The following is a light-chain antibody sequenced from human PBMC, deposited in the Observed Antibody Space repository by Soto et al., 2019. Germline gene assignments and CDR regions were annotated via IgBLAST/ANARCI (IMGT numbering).Light chain of an antibody. J-gene: IGKJ1*01. CDR3: RQALQTVWT. CDR2: LGS. Sequence: DMVMTQSPLSLPFNPGEPASISCRSSQSLLHSNGYNYLDWYLQKPGQSPKLLTYLGSNRASGVPDRFSGSGSGTDCTLKISRVEAEDVGVYYGRQALQTVWTFGQGTKLHIK. V-gene: IGKV2-28*01. CDR1: QSLLHSNGYNY.